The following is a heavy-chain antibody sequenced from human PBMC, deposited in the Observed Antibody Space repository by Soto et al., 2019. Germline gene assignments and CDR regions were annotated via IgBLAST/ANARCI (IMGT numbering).Heavy chain of an antibody. Sequence: GGSMRLSCTASGFMFGSYWMTWVRHVPGKGLQWVANIKRDGSEKYYVDFVKGRFTISRDNADNSVFLDMNNLRVDDTATYYCARVRATDYEIDYWGQGALVTVSS. CDR1: GFMFGSYW. CDR2: IKRDGSEK. D-gene: IGHD4-17*01. J-gene: IGHJ4*02. CDR3: ARVRATDYEIDY. V-gene: IGHV3-7*03.